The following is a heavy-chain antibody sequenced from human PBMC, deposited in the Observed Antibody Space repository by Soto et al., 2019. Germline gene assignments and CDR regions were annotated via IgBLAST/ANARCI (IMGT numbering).Heavy chain of an antibody. CDR3: VRDEDIVVVPGAVLGQDV. CDR1: GYTFTNYG. J-gene: IGHJ6*02. Sequence: QVHLVQSGAEVKKPGASVKVSCKASGYTFTNYGISWVRQAPGQGLEWMGWISGNNGDTNYAQKFQARVTLTTDTSTSTASMELRSLRSDDSAVYYCVRDEDIVVVPGAVLGQDVWGQGTTVTVSS. D-gene: IGHD2-2*02. CDR2: ISGNNGDT. V-gene: IGHV1-18*04.